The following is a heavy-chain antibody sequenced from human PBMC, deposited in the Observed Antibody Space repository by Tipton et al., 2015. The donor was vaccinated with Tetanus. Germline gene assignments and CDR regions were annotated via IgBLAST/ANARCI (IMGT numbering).Heavy chain of an antibody. J-gene: IGHJ4*02. D-gene: IGHD3-22*01. Sequence: TLSLTCTVSGGSISSYYWGWIRQPPGKGLEWIGSIYYSGSTYYNPSLKSRVTISVDTSKNQFSLKLSSVTAADTAVYYCARLTSIVVVITYFDYWGQGTLVTVSS. CDR2: IYYSGST. CDR3: ARLTSIVVVITYFDY. CDR1: GGSISSYY. V-gene: IGHV4-39*01.